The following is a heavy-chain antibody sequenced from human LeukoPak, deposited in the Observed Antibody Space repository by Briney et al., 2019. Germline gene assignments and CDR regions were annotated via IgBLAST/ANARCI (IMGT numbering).Heavy chain of an antibody. Sequence: PGGSLRLSCAVSGFTVSSNYLNWVRQAPGKGPEWVAVIYSGGSTYYADSVKGRFTISRDNSKNTLYLQMNSLRAEDAAVYYCARVSGSYSNFLDYWGQGTLVTVSS. CDR1: GFTVSSNY. V-gene: IGHV3-66*01. CDR2: IYSGGST. CDR3: ARVSGSYSNFLDY. J-gene: IGHJ4*02. D-gene: IGHD1-26*01.